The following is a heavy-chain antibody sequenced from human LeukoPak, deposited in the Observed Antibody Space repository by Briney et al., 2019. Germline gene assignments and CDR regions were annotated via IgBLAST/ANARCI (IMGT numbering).Heavy chain of an antibody. D-gene: IGHD2-21*01. Sequence: SETLSLTCTVSGGSISSSSYYWGWIRHPPGKGLEWIGRIYYSGSTYNTPSPKSRVTISVDTSKNQFSLKLSSVTAAGTAVYYCARRLVRYCGGDCFKGSFDYWGQGTLVTVSS. CDR3: ARRLVRYCGGDCFKGSFDY. CDR1: GGSISSSSYY. J-gene: IGHJ4*02. V-gene: IGHV4-39*01. CDR2: IYYSGST.